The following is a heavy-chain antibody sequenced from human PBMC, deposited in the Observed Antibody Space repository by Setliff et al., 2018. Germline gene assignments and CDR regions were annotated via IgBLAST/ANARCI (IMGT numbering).Heavy chain of an antibody. V-gene: IGHV3-20*03. CDR2: LSWRGDNI. D-gene: IGHD6-13*01. CDR1: GFTFDDYG. CDR3: ARGRPLYSSPVDY. Sequence: ASGFTFDDYGMSWVRQAPGKGLEWVSGLSWRGDNIGYADSVKGRFTISRDNAKNSLYLQMTSLRAEDTALYYCARGRPLYSSPVDYWGQGTLVTVSS. J-gene: IGHJ4*02.